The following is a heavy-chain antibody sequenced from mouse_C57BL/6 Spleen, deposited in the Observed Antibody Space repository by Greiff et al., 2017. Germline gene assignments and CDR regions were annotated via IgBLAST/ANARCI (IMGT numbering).Heavy chain of an antibody. Sequence: VQLQQPGAELVKPGASVKLSCKASGYTFTSYWMQWVKQRPGQGLEWIGEIDPSDSYTNYNQKFNGKATLTVDTSSSPAYMQLSSLTSEDSAVYYCAKKFITSCDYWGQGTTLTVSS. CDR2: IDPSDSYT. CDR3: AKKFITSCDY. CDR1: GYTFTSYW. D-gene: IGHD1-1*01. J-gene: IGHJ2*01. V-gene: IGHV1-50*01.